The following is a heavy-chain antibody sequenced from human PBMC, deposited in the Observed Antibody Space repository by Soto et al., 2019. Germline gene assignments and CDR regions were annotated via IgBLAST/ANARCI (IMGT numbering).Heavy chain of an antibody. CDR1: GFSLSTSGVG. V-gene: IGHV2-5*02. CDR3: AHRPGGYCALTFDY. Sequence: QITLKESGPTMVKPTQTLTLTCTFSGFSLSTSGVGVGWIRQPPGKALEWLALIYWDDDKRYSPSLKSRLTITQGTSKHQVVLTMTNMDPVDTATYDCAHRPGGYCALTFDYRGQGTLGNVSS. J-gene: IGHJ4*01. CDR2: IYWDDDK. D-gene: IGHD5-18*01.